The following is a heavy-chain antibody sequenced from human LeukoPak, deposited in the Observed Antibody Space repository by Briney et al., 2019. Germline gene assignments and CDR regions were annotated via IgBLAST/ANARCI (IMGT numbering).Heavy chain of an antibody. J-gene: IGHJ4*02. Sequence: SETLSLTCTVSGYSISSGYYWGWIRQPPGKGLEWIGSIYHSGSTYYNPSLKSRVTISVDTSKNQFSLKLSSVTAADTAVYYCARDLRGSEYWGQGTLVTVSS. CDR3: ARDLRGSEY. CDR1: GYSISSGYY. CDR2: IYHSGST. V-gene: IGHV4-38-2*02. D-gene: IGHD2-15*01.